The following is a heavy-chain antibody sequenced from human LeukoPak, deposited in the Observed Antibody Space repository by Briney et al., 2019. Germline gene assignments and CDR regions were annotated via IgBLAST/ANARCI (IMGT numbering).Heavy chain of an antibody. J-gene: IGHJ3*02. CDR2: ISSSSSYI. V-gene: IGHV3-21*01. D-gene: IGHD2-2*01. CDR1: GFTFSSYS. Sequence: GGFLRLSCAASGFTFSSYSMNWVRQAPGKGLEWVSSISSSSSYIYYADSVKGRFTISRDNAKNSLYLQMNSLRAEDTAVYYCARSRPYCSSTSCYGRLGAFDIWGQGTMVTVSS. CDR3: ARSRPYCSSTSCYGRLGAFDI.